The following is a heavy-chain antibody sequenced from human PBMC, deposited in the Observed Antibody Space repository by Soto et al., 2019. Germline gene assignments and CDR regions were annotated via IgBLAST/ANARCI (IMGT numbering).Heavy chain of an antibody. D-gene: IGHD3-10*01. J-gene: IGHJ6*01. CDR2: ISGSGGST. CDR3: ANAPPSQAITMVRGVIITGYYYYGMDV. CDR1: GFTFSSYA. Sequence: GGSLRLSCAASGFTFSSYAMSWVRQAPGKGLEWVSAISGSGGSTYYADSVKGRLTISRDNSKNTLYLQMNSLRAEDTAVYYYANAPPSQAITMVRGVIITGYYYYGMDVWGQGTTVTVSS. V-gene: IGHV3-23*01.